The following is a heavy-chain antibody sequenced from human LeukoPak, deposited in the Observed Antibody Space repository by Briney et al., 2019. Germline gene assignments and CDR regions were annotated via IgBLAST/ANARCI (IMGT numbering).Heavy chain of an antibody. J-gene: IGHJ4*02. CDR2: IYHSGST. Sequence: PSETLSLTCAVSGYSISSGYYWGWIRQPPGKGLEWIGSIYHSGSTYYNPSLKSRVTISVDTSKNQSSLKLSSVTAADTAVYYCARDIVMGGSGSYQQAQFDYWGQGTLVTVSS. D-gene: IGHD3-10*01. CDR1: GYSISSGYY. V-gene: IGHV4-38-2*02. CDR3: ARDIVMGGSGSYQQAQFDY.